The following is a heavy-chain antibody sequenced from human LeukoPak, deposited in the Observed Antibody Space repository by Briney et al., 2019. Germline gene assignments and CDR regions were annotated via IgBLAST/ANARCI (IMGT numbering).Heavy chain of an antibody. J-gene: IGHJ4*02. CDR1: GGSLSGYS. D-gene: IGHD6-19*01. CDR2: IKDSGSP. V-gene: IGHV4-34*01. Sequence: SETLSLTCAVYGGSLSGYSWTWIRQPPGKGLEWIGEIKDSGSPTFNPSLKSRVTMSVDTSNNQFSVRLSSLTAADTAVYYCARGRFSGLPRATTSQFDYWGQRTLVTVSS. CDR3: ARGRFSGLPRATTSQFDY.